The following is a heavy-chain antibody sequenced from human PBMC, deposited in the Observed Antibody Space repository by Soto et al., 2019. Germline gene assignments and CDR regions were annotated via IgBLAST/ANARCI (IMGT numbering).Heavy chain of an antibody. CDR3: ARGRVDIVVVVGWGFDP. J-gene: IGHJ5*02. V-gene: IGHV4-34*01. D-gene: IGHD2-15*01. Sequence: SETLSLTCAVYGGSFSGYYWSWIRQPPGKGLEWIGEINHSGSTNYNPSLKSRVTISVDTSKNQFSLKLSSVTAADTAVYYCARGRVDIVVVVGWGFDPWGQGTLVTVSS. CDR2: INHSGST. CDR1: GGSFSGYY.